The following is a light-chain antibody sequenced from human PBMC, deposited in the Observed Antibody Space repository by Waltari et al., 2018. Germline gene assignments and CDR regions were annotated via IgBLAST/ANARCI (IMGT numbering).Light chain of an antibody. V-gene: IGLV2-14*03. CDR3: SSYTSSSTLVV. CDR2: DVS. CDR1: SSDAGTSKY. Sequence: QSALTQPASVSGSPGQSLTISCTGTSSDAGTSKYVSWSQQHPGKAPKLMIYDVSNRPSGVSNRFSGSKSGNTASLTISGLQAEDEADYYCSSYTSSSTLVVFGGGTKLTVL. J-gene: IGLJ2*01.